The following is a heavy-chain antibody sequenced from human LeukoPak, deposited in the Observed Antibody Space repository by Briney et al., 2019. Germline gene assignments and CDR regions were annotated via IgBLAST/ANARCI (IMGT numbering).Heavy chain of an antibody. J-gene: IGHJ6*03. CDR1: GGSFSGYY. D-gene: IGHD2-2*01. Sequence: SETLSLTCAVYGGSFSGYYWSWIRQPPGKGLEWIGEINHSGSTNYNPSLKSRVTISVDTSKNQFSLKLSSVTAADTAVYYCARGKQYQLPTRRHYYYMDAWGKGTTVTVSS. V-gene: IGHV4-34*01. CDR3: ARGKQYQLPTRRHYYYMDA. CDR2: INHSGST.